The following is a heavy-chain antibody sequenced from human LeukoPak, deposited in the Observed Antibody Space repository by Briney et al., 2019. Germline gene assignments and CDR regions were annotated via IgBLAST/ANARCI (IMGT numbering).Heavy chain of an antibody. CDR2: IKNDGSET. V-gene: IGHV3-7*03. Sequence: GGSLRLSCTASGFTFSSYWMSWVRQAPGKGLEWVGHIKNDGSETYYLDSLKGRFSISRDNTNNALYLQMNSLRVEDTAVYYCVKNDGWFHLAQWGQGTLVTVSS. J-gene: IGHJ4*02. CDR3: VKNDGWFHLAQ. CDR1: GFTFSSYW. D-gene: IGHD6-19*01.